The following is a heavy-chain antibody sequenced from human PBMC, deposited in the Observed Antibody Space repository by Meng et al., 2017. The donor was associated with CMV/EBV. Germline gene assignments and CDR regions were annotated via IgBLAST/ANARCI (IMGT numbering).Heavy chain of an antibody. V-gene: IGHV4-39*01. CDR3: ARQGEGDYDFWSGRRGFDY. CDR2: IYYSGST. Sequence: SCTVSGGSISSSSYYWGWIRQPPGKGLEWIGSIYYSGSTYYNPSLKSRVTISVDTSKNQFSLKLSSVTAADTAVYYCARQGEGDYDFWSGRRGFDYWGQGTLVTVSS. J-gene: IGHJ4*02. D-gene: IGHD3-3*01. CDR1: GGSISSSSYY.